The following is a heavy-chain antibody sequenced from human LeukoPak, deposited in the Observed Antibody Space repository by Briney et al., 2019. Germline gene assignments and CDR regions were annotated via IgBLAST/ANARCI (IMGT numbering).Heavy chain of an antibody. CDR1: GGSTDHYV. Sequence: SETLSLTCTVSGGSTDHYVWNWIRQTPGKGLEWIGYVYYSGSTVYNPSLQSRVSISIDTSNKQTSLKLSAVTAADTAVYYCARDRGTYTYGGFDYWGQGTLVSVSS. CDR2: VYYSGST. CDR3: ARDRGTYTYGGFDY. V-gene: IGHV4-59*01. D-gene: IGHD3-16*01. J-gene: IGHJ4*02.